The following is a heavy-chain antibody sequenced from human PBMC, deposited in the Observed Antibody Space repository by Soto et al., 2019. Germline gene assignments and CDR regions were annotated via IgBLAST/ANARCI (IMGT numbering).Heavy chain of an antibody. D-gene: IGHD3-3*01. J-gene: IGHJ4*02. Sequence: PSETLSLTCTVSGGSISSYYWSWIRQPPGKGLEWIGYIYYSGSTNYNPSLKSRVTISVDTSKNQFSLKLSSVTAADTAVYYCARLYYDFWSGYYEYYFDYWGQGTLVTVSS. CDR3: ARLYYDFWSGYYEYYFDY. V-gene: IGHV4-59*08. CDR1: GGSISSYY. CDR2: IYYSGST.